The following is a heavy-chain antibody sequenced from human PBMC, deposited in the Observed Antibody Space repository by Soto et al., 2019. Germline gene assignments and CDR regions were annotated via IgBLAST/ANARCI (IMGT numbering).Heavy chain of an antibody. D-gene: IGHD3-3*01. CDR2: IKKDGSEN. CDR1: GFTFGDYW. J-gene: IGHJ4*02. Sequence: GGSLRLSCAASGFTFGDYWMSWVRQAPGKGLEWVAHIKKDGSENYYVGSVTGRFTVSRDNTKNSLYLQMNSLRAEDTAVYYCAKLGSGYYTGLYFDHWGQGTLATVSS. CDR3: AKLGSGYYTGLYFDH. V-gene: IGHV3-7*03.